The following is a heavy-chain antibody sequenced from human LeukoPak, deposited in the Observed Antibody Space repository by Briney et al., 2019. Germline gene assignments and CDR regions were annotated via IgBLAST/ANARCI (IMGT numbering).Heavy chain of an antibody. V-gene: IGHV4-39*07. J-gene: IGHJ3*01. CDR3: ARDNYDSSGYYEHALDL. CDR2: IYYSGST. Sequence: SETRSLTCTVSGGSISSSSYYWGWIRQPPGKGLEWIGSIYYSGSTYYNPSLKSRVTISVDTSKNQFSLKMTSLTAADTAVYYCARDNYDSSGYYEHALDLWGQGTMVTVSS. CDR1: GGSISSSSYY. D-gene: IGHD3-22*01.